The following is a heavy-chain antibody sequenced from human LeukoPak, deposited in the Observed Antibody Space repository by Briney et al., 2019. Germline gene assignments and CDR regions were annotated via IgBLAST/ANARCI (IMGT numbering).Heavy chain of an antibody. Sequence: ASVKVSCKASGYTFTSYAISWVRQAPGQGLEWMGRIIPILGIANYAQKFQGRVTITADKSTSTAYMELSSLRSEDTAVCYCARDSKSIAAAGETFFDYWGQGTLVTVSS. D-gene: IGHD6-13*01. J-gene: IGHJ4*02. CDR1: GYTFTSYA. CDR2: IIPILGIA. V-gene: IGHV1-69*04. CDR3: ARDSKSIAAAGETFFDY.